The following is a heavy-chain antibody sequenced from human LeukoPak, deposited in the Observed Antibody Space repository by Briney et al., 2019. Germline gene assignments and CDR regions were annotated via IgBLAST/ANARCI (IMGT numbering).Heavy chain of an antibody. CDR1: GFTFDDYG. CDR2: INRNGGST. Sequence: GGSLRLSCAASGFTFDDYGMSWVRQAPGKGLEWVSGINRNGGSTGYADSVKGRFTISRDNAKNSLYLQMNSLRAEDTALYYCARYFDPYYYGSGSPSFDYWGQEPWSPSPQ. CDR3: ARYFDPYYYGSGSPSFDY. D-gene: IGHD3-10*01. J-gene: IGHJ4*01. V-gene: IGHV3-20*04.